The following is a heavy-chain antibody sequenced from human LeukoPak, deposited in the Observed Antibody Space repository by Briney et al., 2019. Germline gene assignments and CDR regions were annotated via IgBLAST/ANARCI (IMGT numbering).Heavy chain of an antibody. D-gene: IGHD2-2*01. V-gene: IGHV3-23*01. CDR1: GFTFSSYA. CDR2: ISGSGGST. J-gene: IGHJ5*02. Sequence: GGSLRLSCAASGFTFSSYAMSWVRQAPGKGLEWVSAISGSGGSTYYADSVKGRFTISRDNSKNTLYLQMNSLRAEDTAVYYCAKDSRHQLLYNWFDPWGQGTLVTVSS. CDR3: AKDSRHQLLYNWFDP.